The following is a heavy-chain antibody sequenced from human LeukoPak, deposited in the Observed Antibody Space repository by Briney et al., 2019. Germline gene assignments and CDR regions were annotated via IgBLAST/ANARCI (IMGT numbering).Heavy chain of an antibody. CDR1: GFTFSSYG. Sequence: PGGSLRLSCAASGFTFSSYGMSWVRQAPGKGLEWVSAISGSGGNTYYADSVKGRYTISRDNAKNSLYLQMNSLRAEDTAVYYCARRKDIVVVVAAATLDYWGQGTLVTVSS. V-gene: IGHV3-23*01. D-gene: IGHD2-15*01. CDR3: ARRKDIVVVVAAATLDY. J-gene: IGHJ4*02. CDR2: ISGSGGNT.